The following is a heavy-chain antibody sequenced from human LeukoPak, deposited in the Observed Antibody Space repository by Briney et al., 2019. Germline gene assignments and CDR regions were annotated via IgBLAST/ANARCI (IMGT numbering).Heavy chain of an antibody. CDR2: ISGSGDNT. CDR3: AKGSYYDSSGSFYFDY. Sequence: PGGSLRLSCAASGFTFSSNAMSWVRQALGKGLEWVSGISGSGDNTYYADSVKGRFTISRDNSKNTLYVQVNSLGTEDTAAYYCAKGSYYDSSGSFYFDYWGQGTPVTVSS. CDR1: GFTFSSNA. D-gene: IGHD3-22*01. V-gene: IGHV3-23*01. J-gene: IGHJ4*02.